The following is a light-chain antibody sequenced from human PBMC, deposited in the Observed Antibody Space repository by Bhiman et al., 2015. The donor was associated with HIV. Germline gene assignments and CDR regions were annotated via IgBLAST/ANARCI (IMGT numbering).Light chain of an antibody. CDR1: SSNIGKSV. V-gene: IGLV2-11*02. Sequence: QSVLTQPPSVSAAPGQKITISCSGSSSNIGKSVVSWYRQFPGTAPKLMIYDVSKRPSGVPDRFSGSKSGNTASLTISGLQADDEADYFCCSYRGIYTSYVFGTGTKVTVL. CDR3: CSYRGIYTSYV. CDR2: DVS. J-gene: IGLJ1*01.